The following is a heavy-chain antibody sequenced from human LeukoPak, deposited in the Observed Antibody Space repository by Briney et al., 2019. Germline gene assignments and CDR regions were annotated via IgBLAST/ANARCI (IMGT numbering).Heavy chain of an antibody. J-gene: IGHJ4*02. CDR3: TRHSDPSPFDY. CDR2: ISYNGRDA. CDR1: GFTFSSYG. Sequence: GTSLRLSCAASGFTFSSYGMHWVRQAPGKGLEWVAVISYNGRDAYYADSVKGRFTISRGDSKSILFLQMNSLRADDTAVYHCTRHSDPSPFDYWGQGTLVTVSS. V-gene: IGHV3-30*03.